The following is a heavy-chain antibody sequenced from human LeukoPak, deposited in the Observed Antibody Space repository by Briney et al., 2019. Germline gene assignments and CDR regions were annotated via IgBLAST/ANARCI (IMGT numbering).Heavy chain of an antibody. V-gene: IGHV3-49*03. CDR2: IRSRPYGATT. CDR1: GGSFSGYY. Sequence: LSLTCAVYGGSFSGYYWSWIRQAPGKGLEWVGFIRSRPYGATTEYAASVKGRFTISRDDSKSIAYLQMNSLKTEDTAVYYCTRHGSSSWNFDCWGQGTLVTVSS. CDR3: TRHGSSSWNFDC. D-gene: IGHD2-2*01. J-gene: IGHJ4*02.